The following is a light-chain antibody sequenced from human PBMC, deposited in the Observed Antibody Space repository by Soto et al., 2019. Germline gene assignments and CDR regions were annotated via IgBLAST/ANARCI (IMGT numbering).Light chain of an antibody. J-gene: IGKJ5*01. V-gene: IGKV3-11*01. CDR3: QQRSNWPPLIT. Sequence: EIVLTQSPATLSLSPGERATLSCRASQTFSSHLAWYQQKPGQAPRLLIYDASKRATGIPARFSGRGSGTDFTLTISSLEPEDFAVYYCQQRSNWPPLITFCQGTRLEIK. CDR1: QTFSSH. CDR2: DAS.